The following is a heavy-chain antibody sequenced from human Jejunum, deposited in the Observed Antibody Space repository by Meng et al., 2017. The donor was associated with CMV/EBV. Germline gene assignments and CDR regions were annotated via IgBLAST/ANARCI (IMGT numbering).Heavy chain of an antibody. CDR1: GVTFSIYG. D-gene: IGHD5-12*01. CDR3: ATGGKWLRSSFDY. CDR2: IPYVGSNE. Sequence: SGVTFSIYGIHWVRQAPGKGLEWVAFIPYVGSNEFYADSVKGRFTISRDNSKNTLYLQMNSLRSEDTAVYYCATGGKWLRSSFDYWGQGTLVTVSS. J-gene: IGHJ4*02. V-gene: IGHV3-30*02.